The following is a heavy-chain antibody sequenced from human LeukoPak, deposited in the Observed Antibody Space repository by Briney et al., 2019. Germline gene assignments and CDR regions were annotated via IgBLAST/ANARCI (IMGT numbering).Heavy chain of an antibody. CDR1: GFTFYDYA. CDR2: ISWNSGSI. Sequence: GGSLRLSCAASGFTFYDYAMHWVRQVPGKGLGWVSGISWNSGSIDYADSVKGRFTISRDNAKNSLYLQMISLRAEDTALYYCAKALEISMIVSPDAFDIWGQGTMVTVSS. D-gene: IGHD3-22*01. CDR3: AKALEISMIVSPDAFDI. V-gene: IGHV3-9*01. J-gene: IGHJ3*02.